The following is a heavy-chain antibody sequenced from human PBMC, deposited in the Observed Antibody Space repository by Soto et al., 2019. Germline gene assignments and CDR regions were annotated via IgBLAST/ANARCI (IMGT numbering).Heavy chain of an antibody. J-gene: IGHJ6*02. Sequence: GGSLRLSCAASGFTFSNYAMNWVRQAPGKGLEWVAIIGGIGQYAFYADSVKGRFTFSRDNSKNTIYLEMNNLRTEATAIYFCAEGGTSHIYGSDAWGPGTAVTVSS. D-gene: IGHD3-16*01. CDR3: AEGGTSHIYGSDA. V-gene: IGHV3-23*01. CDR2: IGGIGQYA. CDR1: GFTFSNYA.